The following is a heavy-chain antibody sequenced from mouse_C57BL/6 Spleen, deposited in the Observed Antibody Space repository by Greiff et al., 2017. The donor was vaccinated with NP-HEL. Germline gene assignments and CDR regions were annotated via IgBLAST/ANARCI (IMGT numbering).Heavy chain of an antibody. D-gene: IGHD2-3*01. CDR3: ARWGMAY. Sequence: VQLQQSGPELVKPGASVKISCKASGYSFTGYYMNWVKQSPEKSLEWIGEINPSTGGTTYNQKFKAKATLTVDKSSSTAYMQLKSLTSEDSAVYYCARWGMAYWGQGTLVTVSA. CDR2: INPSTGGT. CDR1: GYSFTGYY. V-gene: IGHV1-42*01. J-gene: IGHJ3*01.